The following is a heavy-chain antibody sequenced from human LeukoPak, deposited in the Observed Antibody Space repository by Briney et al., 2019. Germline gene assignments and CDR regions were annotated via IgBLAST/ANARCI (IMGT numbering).Heavy chain of an antibody. Sequence: SETLSLTCAVYGGSFSGYSWSWFRHPPGKGLEWIGEINHSGSTNYNPSLKSRVTISVDTSKNQFSLKLSSVTAADTAVYYCAREVSGMDVWGQGTTVTVSS. CDR2: INHSGST. V-gene: IGHV4-34*01. CDR3: AREVSGMDV. CDR1: GGSFSGYS. D-gene: IGHD2-8*01. J-gene: IGHJ6*02.